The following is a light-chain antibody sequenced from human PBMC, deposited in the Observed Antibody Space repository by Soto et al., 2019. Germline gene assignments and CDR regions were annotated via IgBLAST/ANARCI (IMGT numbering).Light chain of an antibody. V-gene: IGLV1-40*01. CDR3: QSYDTSLSGAWV. J-gene: IGLJ3*02. CDR1: PSNIGAGFD. Sequence: QSVLTQPPSVSGAPGQRITISCTGSPSNIGAGFDVHWYQQFPGTAPKLLIYVTTSRTSGVPDRFSGSQSGTSASLAITGLQAGDEADYYCQSYDTSLSGAWVFGGGTKLTVL. CDR2: VTT.